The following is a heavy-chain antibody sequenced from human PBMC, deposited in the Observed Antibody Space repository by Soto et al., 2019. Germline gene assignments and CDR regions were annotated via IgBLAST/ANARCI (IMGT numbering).Heavy chain of an antibody. J-gene: IGHJ6*02. D-gene: IGHD3-16*01. Sequence: PGGSLRLSCVASGFSFKNAWMGWVRQAPGKGLEWVGRIKTKSEAATTEYAAPVRGRFTISRHDSENTLYLQMNSLKTEDTGLYYCTTDQQNYYYHGMDIWGQGTTVTVSS. V-gene: IGHV3-15*01. CDR1: GFSFKNAW. CDR2: IKTKSEAATT. CDR3: TTDQQNYYYHGMDI.